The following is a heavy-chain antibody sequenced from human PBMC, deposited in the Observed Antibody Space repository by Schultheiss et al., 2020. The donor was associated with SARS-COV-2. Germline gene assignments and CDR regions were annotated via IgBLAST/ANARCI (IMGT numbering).Heavy chain of an antibody. J-gene: IGHJ6*03. Sequence: SETLSLTCTVSGGSISSSSYYWGWIRQPPGKGLEWIGSIYYSGSAYYNPSLKSRVTILVDTSRRQFSLKLTSVTAADTAVYYCARGGSSNQPLQYYYYMDVWGKGTPVTVSS. V-gene: IGHV4-39*01. CDR1: GGSISSSSYY. D-gene: IGHD4-11*01. CDR2: IYYSGSA. CDR3: ARGGSSNQPLQYYYYMDV.